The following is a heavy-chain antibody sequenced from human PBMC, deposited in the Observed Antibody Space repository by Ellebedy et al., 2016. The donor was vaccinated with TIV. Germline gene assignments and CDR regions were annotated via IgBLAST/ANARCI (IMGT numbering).Heavy chain of an antibody. CDR2: LYPSGST. CDR1: GDSITDSF. V-gene: IGHV4-4*07. Sequence: SETLSLXXTVSGDSITDSFWSWIRQPAEGRLEWIGRLYPSGSTNSNPSLKSRVTISRDTSKNQFSLSLGSVTAADTAVYYCTRDVLDNTSKYSYYMDVWGNGTTVTVSS. CDR3: TRDVLDNTSKYSYYMDV. D-gene: IGHD2/OR15-2a*01. J-gene: IGHJ6*03.